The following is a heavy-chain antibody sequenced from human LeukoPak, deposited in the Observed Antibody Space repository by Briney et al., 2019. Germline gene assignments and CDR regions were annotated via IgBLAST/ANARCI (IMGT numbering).Heavy chain of an antibody. CDR3: AREQLVYDL. D-gene: IGHD6-6*01. CDR1: GFTFSSHW. J-gene: IGHJ5*02. V-gene: IGHV3-74*01. Sequence: PGGSLRLSCAASGFTFSSHWMHWVRQAPGKGLVWISRINADGSSTSHADSVKGRFTISRDNAKNTLYLQMNSLRAEDTAVYYCAREQLVYDLWGQGTLVTVSS. CDR2: INADGSST.